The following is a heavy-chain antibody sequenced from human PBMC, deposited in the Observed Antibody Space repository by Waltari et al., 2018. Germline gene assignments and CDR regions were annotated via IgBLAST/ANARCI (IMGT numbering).Heavy chain of an antibody. CDR2: IRSKAYGGTT. J-gene: IGHJ3*02. D-gene: IGHD1-26*01. CDR3: TRDTYSGSYYDRAFDI. V-gene: IGHV3-49*04. Sequence: EVQLVESGGGLVQPGRSLRLSCTASGFTFGDYAMSWVRQAPGKGLEWVGFIRSKAYGGTTEYAASVKGRFTISRDDSKSIAYLQMNSLKTEDTAVYYCTRDTYSGSYYDRAFDIWGQGTMVTVSS. CDR1: GFTFGDYA.